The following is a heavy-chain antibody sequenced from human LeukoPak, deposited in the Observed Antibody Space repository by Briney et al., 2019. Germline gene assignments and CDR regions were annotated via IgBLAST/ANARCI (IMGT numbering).Heavy chain of an antibody. Sequence: SETLSLTCSVSGDSISSFYWSWIRQPPGKGLEWIGYIYYSGTTKYSPSLKSRVTMSVDTSKNQFSLKLSSVTAADTAVYYCARDNYGDYVVYGMDVWGQGTTVTVSS. J-gene: IGHJ6*02. CDR2: IYYSGTT. V-gene: IGHV4-59*12. CDR3: ARDNYGDYVVYGMDV. D-gene: IGHD4-17*01. CDR1: GDSISSFY.